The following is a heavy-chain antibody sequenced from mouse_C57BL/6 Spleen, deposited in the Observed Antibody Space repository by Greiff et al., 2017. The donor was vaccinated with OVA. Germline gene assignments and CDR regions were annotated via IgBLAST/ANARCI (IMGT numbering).Heavy chain of an antibody. CDR2: INPNNGGT. CDR3: ARDDYYGSHWYFDV. V-gene: IGHV1-22*01. J-gene: IGHJ1*03. Sequence: VQLQQSGPELVKPGASVKMSCKASGYTFTDYNMHWVKQSHGKSLEWIGYINPNNGGTSYNQKFKGKSTLTVNKSSSTAYMELRSLTSEDSAVYYCARDDYYGSHWYFDVWGTGTTVTVSS. D-gene: IGHD1-1*01. CDR1: GYTFTDYN.